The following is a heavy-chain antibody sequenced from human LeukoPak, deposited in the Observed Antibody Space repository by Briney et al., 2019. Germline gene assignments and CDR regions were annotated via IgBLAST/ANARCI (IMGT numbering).Heavy chain of an antibody. CDR1: GGSISSYY. J-gene: IGHJ5*02. Sequence: SETLSLTCTVSGGSISSYYWSWIRQPPGKGLEWIGYIYYSGSTNYNPSLKSRVTISVDTSKNQFSLKLSSVTAADTAVYYCARDHYGPGWFDPWGQGTLVTVSS. D-gene: IGHD3-10*01. CDR2: IYYSGST. CDR3: ARDHYGPGWFDP. V-gene: IGHV4-59*01.